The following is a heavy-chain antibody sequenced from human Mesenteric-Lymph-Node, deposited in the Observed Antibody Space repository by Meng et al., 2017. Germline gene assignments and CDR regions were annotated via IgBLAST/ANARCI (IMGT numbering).Heavy chain of an antibody. V-gene: IGHV3-23*01. CDR1: GFTFSSYA. D-gene: IGHD1-26*01. CDR3: ARDGQEGWELSH. Sequence: GGSLRLSCAASGFTFSSYAMSWVRQAPGKGLEWVSAIRGSGRDTYHSDSVKGRFSISRDNSKNTLYLEMSSLRAEDTATYHCARDGQEGWELSHWGQGTLVTVSS. CDR2: IRGSGRDT. J-gene: IGHJ4*02.